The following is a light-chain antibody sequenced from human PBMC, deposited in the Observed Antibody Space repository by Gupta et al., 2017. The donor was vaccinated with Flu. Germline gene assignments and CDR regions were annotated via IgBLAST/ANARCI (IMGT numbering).Light chain of an antibody. J-gene: IGLJ1*01. CDR2: ANS. CDR1: SSNFWAGYE. Sequence: QSALAQPPSVSGTPGQRVTIYCTGSSSNFWAGYEVHWYQHLPGTAPKLLIYANSDRPSGVPERFSGSKSGISASLAITGLQPGDEADYYCQSYDSSLNAYVFGTGTRVTVL. V-gene: IGLV1-40*01. CDR3: QSYDSSLNAYV.